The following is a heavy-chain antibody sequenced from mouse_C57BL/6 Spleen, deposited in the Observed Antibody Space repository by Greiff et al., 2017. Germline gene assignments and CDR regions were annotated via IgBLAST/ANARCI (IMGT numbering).Heavy chain of an antibody. CDR2: IDPEDGET. CDR1: GFNIKDYY. D-gene: IGHD2-9*01. V-gene: IGHV14-2*01. Sequence: EVQLQQSGAELVKPGASVKLSCTASGFNIKDYYMHWVKQRTEQGLAWIGRIDPEDGETKYAPKFQGKATITADTSSNAAYLQLSSLTSEDTAVYYCARPYCGYDGRLYYAMDYWGQGTSVTVSS. CDR3: ARPYCGYDGRLYYAMDY. J-gene: IGHJ4*01.